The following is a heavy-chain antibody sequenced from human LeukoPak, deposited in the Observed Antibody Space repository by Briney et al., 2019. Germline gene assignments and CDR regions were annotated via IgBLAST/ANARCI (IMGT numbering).Heavy chain of an antibody. V-gene: IGHV3-48*03. J-gene: IGHJ6*04. CDR3: ARDQISWGILTGYDAIDV. D-gene: IGHD3-9*01. CDR2: ITSSGNLI. Sequence: GGSLRLSCASSGFTLSSYEMNWVRQAPGKGLEWVSYITSSGNLIYYADSVKGRFTISRDNAKNSLYLQMNSLRAEDTAVYYCARDQISWGILTGYDAIDVWGKGTTVTISS. CDR1: GFTLSSYE.